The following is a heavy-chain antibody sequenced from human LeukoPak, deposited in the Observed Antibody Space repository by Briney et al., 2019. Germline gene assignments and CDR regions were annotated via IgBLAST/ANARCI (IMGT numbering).Heavy chain of an antibody. J-gene: IGHJ4*02. CDR2: INTGNGNT. D-gene: IGHD6-13*01. CDR3: AKYSSSWPFDY. V-gene: IGHV1-3*04. Sequence: ASVKVSCKASGYTFTSYALHWVRQAPGQRLEWMGWINTGNGNTKFSQKFQGRVTITRDTSASTAYMELSSLRSEDTAVYYCAKYSSSWPFDYWGQGTLVTVSS. CDR1: GYTFTSYA.